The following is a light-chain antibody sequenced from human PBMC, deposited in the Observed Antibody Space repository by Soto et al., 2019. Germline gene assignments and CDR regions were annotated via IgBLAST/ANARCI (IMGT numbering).Light chain of an antibody. CDR2: EVS. V-gene: IGLV2-8*01. Sequence: QSALTQPPSASGSPGQSVTISCTGTTSDIGTYDYVSWYQQHPGEAPKLVIYEVSKRPSGVPGRFSGSKSDNTASLTVSGLQADDEADYYCCSYAGNTLVVFGGGTQLTVL. CDR3: CSYAGNTLVV. CDR1: TSDIGTYDY. J-gene: IGLJ2*01.